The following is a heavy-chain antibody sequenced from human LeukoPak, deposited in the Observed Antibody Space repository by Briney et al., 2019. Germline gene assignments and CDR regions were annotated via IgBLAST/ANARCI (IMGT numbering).Heavy chain of an antibody. CDR2: INHSGST. CDR3: ARGDIAVAGTGGDYYYYYVMDV. D-gene: IGHD6-19*01. J-gene: IGHJ6*02. CDR1: GGSFSGYY. V-gene: IGHV4-34*01. Sequence: SETLSLTCAVYGGSFSGYYWSWIRQPPGKGLEWIEEINHSGSTNYNPSLKSRVTISVDTSKNQFSLNLTSVTAADTAVYYCARGDIAVAGTGGDYYYYYVMDVWGQGTTVTVSS.